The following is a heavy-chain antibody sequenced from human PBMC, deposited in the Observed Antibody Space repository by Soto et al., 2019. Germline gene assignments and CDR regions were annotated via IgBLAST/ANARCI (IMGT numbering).Heavy chain of an antibody. J-gene: IGHJ4*02. V-gene: IGHV4-39*01. CDR1: GGTSSSISYY. Sequence: SLTLSLTCTVFGGTSSSISYYWGWIRKPPGKGLEWIGSIYYSGSTYYNPSLKSRVTISVDTSKNQFSLKLSSVTAADTAVYYCARRYCSGGSCYLYYFDYWGQGTLVTVSS. CDR2: IYYSGST. CDR3: ARRYCSGGSCYLYYFDY. D-gene: IGHD2-15*01.